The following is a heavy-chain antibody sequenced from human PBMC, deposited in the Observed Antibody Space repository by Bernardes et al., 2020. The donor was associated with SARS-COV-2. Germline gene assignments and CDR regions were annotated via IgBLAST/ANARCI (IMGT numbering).Heavy chain of an antibody. Sequence: AAVKASCRASGYSFTGYNIHWIRQAPGQGPEWLGWINPSSGGTSYGQKFQGRVTLTRDTSISTVYMELNSLTSDDTAMYLCARGRGSGCLDSWGQGSLVTGSS. J-gene: IGHJ4*02. CDR3: ARGRGSGCLDS. V-gene: IGHV1-2*02. D-gene: IGHD6-19*01. CDR2: INPSSGGT. CDR1: GYSFTGYN.